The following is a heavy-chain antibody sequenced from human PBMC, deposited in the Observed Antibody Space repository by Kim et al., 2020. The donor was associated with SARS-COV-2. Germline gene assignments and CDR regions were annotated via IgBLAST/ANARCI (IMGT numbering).Heavy chain of an antibody. CDR1: GGSISSSSYY. J-gene: IGHJ4*02. Sequence: SETLSLTCTVSGGSISSSSYYWGWIRQPPGKGLEWIGSISYSGSTYYNPSPKSRVTISVDTSKNQFSLKLSSVTAADTAVYYCARQTRSTPYGGLGYWGQGTLVTVSS. CDR2: ISYSGST. D-gene: IGHD4-17*01. CDR3: ARQTRSTPYGGLGY. V-gene: IGHV4-39*01.